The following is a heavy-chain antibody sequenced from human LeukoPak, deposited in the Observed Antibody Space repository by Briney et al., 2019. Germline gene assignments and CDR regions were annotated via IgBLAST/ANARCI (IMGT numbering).Heavy chain of an antibody. V-gene: IGHV3-30*04. CDR3: ARDLLDCSGGSCYGGWFDP. CDR2: ISYDGSNK. D-gene: IGHD2-15*01. J-gene: IGHJ5*02. Sequence: PGRSLRLSCAASGFTFSSYAMHWVRQAPGKGLECVAVISYDGSNKYYADSVKGRFTISRDNSKNTLYLQMNSLRAEDTAVYYCARDLLDCSGGSCYGGWFDPWGQGTLVTVSS. CDR1: GFTFSSYA.